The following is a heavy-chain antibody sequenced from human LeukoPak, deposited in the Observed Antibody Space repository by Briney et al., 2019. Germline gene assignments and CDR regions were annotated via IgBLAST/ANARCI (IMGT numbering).Heavy chain of an antibody. CDR2: ISSSSSYI. CDR1: GFTFSSYS. D-gene: IGHD3-22*01. CDR3: ARSGGPLVVVTNAFDF. J-gene: IGHJ3*01. V-gene: IGHV3-21*01. Sequence: PGRSLRLSCAASGFTFSSYSMNWVRQAPGKGLEWVSSISSSSSYIYYGDSVKGRFTISRDNAKNSLYLQMNSLRAEDTAVFYCARSGGPLVVVTNAFDFWGLGTMVTVSS.